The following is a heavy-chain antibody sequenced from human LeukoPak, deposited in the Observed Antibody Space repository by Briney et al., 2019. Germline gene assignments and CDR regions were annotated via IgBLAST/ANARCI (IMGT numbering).Heavy chain of an antibody. Sequence: PGGSLRLSCAASGFTFSSYSMNWVRQAPGKGLEWVSYISRRSSNIYYADSVKGRFTITRDDAKNSLYLQMNSLRAEDTAVYFCARDSRSHCGTDACYGPYFDYWGQGTLVAVSS. J-gene: IGHJ4*02. CDR1: GFTFSSYS. CDR3: ARDSRSHCGTDACYGPYFDY. CDR2: ISRRSSNI. V-gene: IGHV3-48*01. D-gene: IGHD2-2*01.